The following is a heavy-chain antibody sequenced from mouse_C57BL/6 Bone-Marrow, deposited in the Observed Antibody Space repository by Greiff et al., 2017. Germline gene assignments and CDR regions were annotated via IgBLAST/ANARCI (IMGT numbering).Heavy chain of an antibody. CDR1: GFNIKDDY. Sequence: EVQLQQSGAELVRPGASVKLSCTASGFNIKDDYMHWVKQRPEPGLEWIGWIDPENGDTEYASKFQGKATITADTSSNTAYLQLSSLTSEDTAVYYCTTSIGFAYWGQGTLVTVSA. J-gene: IGHJ3*01. CDR3: TTSIGFAY. V-gene: IGHV14-4*01. CDR2: IDPENGDT.